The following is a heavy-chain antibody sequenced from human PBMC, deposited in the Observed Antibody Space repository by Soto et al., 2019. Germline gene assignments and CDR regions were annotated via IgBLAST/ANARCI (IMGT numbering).Heavy chain of an antibody. D-gene: IGHD4-17*01. Sequence: SETLSLTCAVYGGSFSGYYWSWIRQPPGKGLEWIGEINHSGSTNYNPSLKSRVTISVDTSKSQFSLKLSSVTAADTAVYYCARGPQNLTTVTTYDYWGQGTLVTVSS. CDR2: INHSGST. CDR3: ARGPQNLTTVTTYDY. CDR1: GGSFSGYY. J-gene: IGHJ4*02. V-gene: IGHV4-34*01.